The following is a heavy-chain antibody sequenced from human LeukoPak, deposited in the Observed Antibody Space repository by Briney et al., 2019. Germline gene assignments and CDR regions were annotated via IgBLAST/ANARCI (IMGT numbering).Heavy chain of an antibody. CDR3: ARDQIAARLNWFDP. J-gene: IGHJ5*02. CDR1: GGSISSGDYY. D-gene: IGHD6-6*01. CDR2: IYYSGST. Sequence: SETLSLTCTVSGGSISSGDYYWSWIRQPPGKGPEWIGYIYYSGSTYYNPSLKSRVTISVDTSKNQFSLKLSSVTAADTAVYYCARDQIAARLNWFDPWGQGTLVTVSS. V-gene: IGHV4-30-4*08.